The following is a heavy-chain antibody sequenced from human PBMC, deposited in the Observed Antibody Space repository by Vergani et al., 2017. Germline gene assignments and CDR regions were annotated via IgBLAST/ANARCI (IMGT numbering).Heavy chain of an antibody. D-gene: IGHD3-22*01. Sequence: QLQLQESGPGLVKPSQTLSLTCAVSGGSISSGGYSWSWIRQPPGKGLEWIGYIYHSGSTYYNPSLKSRVTISVDRSKNQFSLKLSSVTAADPAVYYCAGRDDSSGYYYPDYWGQGTLVTVSS. J-gene: IGHJ4*02. CDR3: AGRDDSSGYYYPDY. CDR2: IYHSGST. CDR1: GGSISSGGYS. V-gene: IGHV4-30-2*01.